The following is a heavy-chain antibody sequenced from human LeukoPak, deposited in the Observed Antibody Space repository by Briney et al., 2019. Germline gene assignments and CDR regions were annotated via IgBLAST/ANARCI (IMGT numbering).Heavy chain of an antibody. CDR3: ARDPPPNRFGEEQDDY. V-gene: IGHV1-2*02. CDR2: INPNSGGT. J-gene: IGHJ4*02. CDR1: VYTFTGYY. Sequence: ASVKVSCKASVYTFTGYYMHWVRQAPGQGLEWMGWINPNSGGTNYAQKFQGRVTMTRDTSISTAYMELSRLRSDDTAVYYCARDPPPNRFGEEQDDYWGQGTLVTVSS. D-gene: IGHD3-10*01.